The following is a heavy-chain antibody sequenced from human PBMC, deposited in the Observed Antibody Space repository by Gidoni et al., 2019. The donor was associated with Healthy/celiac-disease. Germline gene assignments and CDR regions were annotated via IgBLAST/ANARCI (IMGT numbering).Heavy chain of an antibody. V-gene: IGHV4-39*07. D-gene: IGHD5-12*01. CDR2: IYYSGST. J-gene: IGHJ4*02. CDR1: GGSISSSSYY. Sequence: QLQLQESGPGLVKPSETLSLTCTVSGGSISSSSYYWGWIRQPPGKGLEWIGSIYYSGSTYYNPSLKSRVTISVDTSKNQFSLKLSSVTAADTAVYYCARVGSIVATIWGWYFDYWGQGTLVTVSS. CDR3: ARVGSIVATIWGWYFDY.